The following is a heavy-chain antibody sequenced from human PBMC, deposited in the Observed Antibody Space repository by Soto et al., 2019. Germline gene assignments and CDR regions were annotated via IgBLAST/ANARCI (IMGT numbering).Heavy chain of an antibody. CDR1: GFTFRTYG. V-gene: IGHV3-30*18. J-gene: IGHJ6*02. D-gene: IGHD6-6*01. Sequence: QVQLVESGGGVVQPGRSLRLSCAASGFTFRTYGMHWVRQAPGKGLEWLAVISNNGINKYYADSVKGRFTISRDNSRDTLFLQMNSLRGEDTAIYYCAKVIRADSTSSNFYYYSGLDVWAQGTTVTVSS. CDR3: AKVIRADSTSSNFYYYSGLDV. CDR2: ISNNGINK.